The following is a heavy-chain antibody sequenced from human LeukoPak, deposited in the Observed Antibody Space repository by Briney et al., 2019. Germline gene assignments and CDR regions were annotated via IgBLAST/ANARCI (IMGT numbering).Heavy chain of an antibody. CDR2: IHYTGST. J-gene: IGHJ4*01. CDR3: ARGDRFEGWTSGYFDY. V-gene: IGHV4-31*03. D-gene: IGHD3-16*02. CDR1: GGSISSGGYY. Sequence: SETLSLTCSVSGGSISSGGYYWTWIRHHPGEGLEWIVYIHYTGSTYYNASVKSRVTISADTSKNHFSLKVTSVTAADTAVYYCARGDRFEGWTSGYFDYWGHGTLVTVSS.